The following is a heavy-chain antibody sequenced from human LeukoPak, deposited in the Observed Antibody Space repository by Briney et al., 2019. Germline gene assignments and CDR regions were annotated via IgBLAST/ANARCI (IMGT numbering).Heavy chain of an antibody. Sequence: QPGGSLRLSCAASGFTFSRYGMHWVRQAPGKGLEWVAVIWYDGSNKYYADSVKGRFTISRDNSKNTLYLQMNSLRAEDTAVYYCARGAIGSAVADHDYWGQGTLVTVSS. CDR3: ARGAIGSAVADHDY. CDR2: IWYDGSNK. CDR1: GFTFSRYG. D-gene: IGHD6-19*01. V-gene: IGHV3-33*08. J-gene: IGHJ4*02.